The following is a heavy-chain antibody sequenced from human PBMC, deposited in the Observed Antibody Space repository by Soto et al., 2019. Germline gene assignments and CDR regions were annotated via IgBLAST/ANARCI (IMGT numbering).Heavy chain of an antibody. V-gene: IGHV1-69*01. CDR3: ARADITMVRGVPAGFDP. CDR2: SIPIFGTA. D-gene: IGHD3-10*01. J-gene: IGHJ5*02. CDR1: GGTFSSYA. Sequence: QVQLVQSGAEVKKPGSSVKVSCKASGGTFSSYAISWVRQAPGQGLEWMGGSIPIFGTANYAQKFQGRVTITADESTSTAYMELSSLRSEDTAVYYCARADITMVRGVPAGFDPWGQGTLVTVSS.